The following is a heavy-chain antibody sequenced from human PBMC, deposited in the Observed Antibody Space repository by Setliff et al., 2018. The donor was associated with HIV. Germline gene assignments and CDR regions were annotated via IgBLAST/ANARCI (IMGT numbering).Heavy chain of an antibody. Sequence: PSETLSLTCTVSGDSITSSSYYWGWIRQPPGKGLEWIGSIYYTGSTSYNPSLTSRVSISVDTSTSQFSLKLISVTAADTAVYYCARRPLSRRRRTTVTTVGAFDIWGQGTKVT. CDR3: ARRPLSRRRRTTVTTVGAFDI. D-gene: IGHD4-17*01. V-gene: IGHV4-39*01. CDR2: IYYTGST. CDR1: GDSITSSSYY. J-gene: IGHJ3*02.